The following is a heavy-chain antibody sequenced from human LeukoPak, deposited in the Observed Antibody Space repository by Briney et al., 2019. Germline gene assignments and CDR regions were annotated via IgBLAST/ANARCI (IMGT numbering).Heavy chain of an antibody. CDR3: ARDLIRRETGFPRFHIVVVPAEDYYYGMDV. Sequence: ASVTVSCKASGYTFTGYYVHWVRQAPGKGLEWMGWINPSSGGTHYAHKFQGRVTITRDTSISTAYMELSRLRSDDTAVYYCARDLIRRETGFPRFHIVVVPAEDYYYGMDVWGQGTTVTVSS. D-gene: IGHD2-2*01. V-gene: IGHV1-2*02. J-gene: IGHJ6*02. CDR1: GYTFTGYY. CDR2: INPSSGGT.